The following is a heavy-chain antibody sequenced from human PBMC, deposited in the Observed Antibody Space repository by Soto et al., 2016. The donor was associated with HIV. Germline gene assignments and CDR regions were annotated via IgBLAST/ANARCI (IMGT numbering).Heavy chain of an antibody. D-gene: IGHD3-22*01. CDR3: ATGYYYESSVGGYFYHMDD. V-gene: IGHV1-69*10. CDR1: GGSFSRSA. CDR2: VIPLLAIA. J-gene: IGHJ6*03. Sequence: QVKLVQSGAEMKKPGSSVKLSCKASGGSFSRSALSWVRQVPGQGLEWMGGVIPLLAIANYAHKFQDRVSITADTPTTTTYMDMSGLTSNDTAVYYCATGYYYESSVGGYFYHMDDWGEGTTVIVSS.